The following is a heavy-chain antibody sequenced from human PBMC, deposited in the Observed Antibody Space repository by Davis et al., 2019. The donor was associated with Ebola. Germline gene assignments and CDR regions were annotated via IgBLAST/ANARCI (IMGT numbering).Heavy chain of an antibody. CDR1: GFTFSSYA. D-gene: IGHD5-18*01. CDR2: ISGGGGST. V-gene: IGHV3-23*01. Sequence: GESLKISCAASGFTFSSYAMSWVRQAPGKGLEWVSGISGGGGSTYYADSVKGRFSISRDNFKDTLYLQMNSLRGEDTAVYYCAKGDTAKDWGQGTLVTVSS. J-gene: IGHJ4*02. CDR3: AKGDTAKD.